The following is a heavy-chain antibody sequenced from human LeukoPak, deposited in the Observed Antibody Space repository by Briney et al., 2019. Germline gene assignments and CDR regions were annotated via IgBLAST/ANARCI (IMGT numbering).Heavy chain of an antibody. CDR2: IYYSGIT. D-gene: IGHD3-10*01. J-gene: IGHJ4*02. Sequence: SETLSLTCTVSGGSISSGDYYWSWIRQPPGRALEWIGYIYYSGITYYNMALRSRATISVDTSKNQFSLKLSSVTAADTAVYYCARKYYYGSGSPVSLDYWGQGTLVTVSS. CDR3: ARKYYYGSGSPVSLDY. CDR1: GGSISSGDYY. V-gene: IGHV4-30-4*08.